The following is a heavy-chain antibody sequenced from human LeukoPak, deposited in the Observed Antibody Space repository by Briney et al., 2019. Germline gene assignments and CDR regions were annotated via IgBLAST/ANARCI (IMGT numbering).Heavy chain of an antibody. J-gene: IGHJ4*02. CDR2: IKQDGSQR. D-gene: IGHD4-17*01. Sequence: GGSLRLSCAASGSTFGRHWMSWVRQAPGKGPEWVANIKQDGSQRYYVDSVKGRFTISRDNGRNSLFLQMNSLRAEDTAVYYCAREVYGDNYFDYWGQGTLVTVSS. CDR3: AREVYGDNYFDY. V-gene: IGHV3-7*05. CDR1: GSTFGRHW.